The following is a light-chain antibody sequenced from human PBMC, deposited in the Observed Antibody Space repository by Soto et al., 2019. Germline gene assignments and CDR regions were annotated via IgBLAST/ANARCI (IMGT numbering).Light chain of an antibody. CDR1: SSDVGGYNY. Sequence: QSVLTQPASVSGSPGQSSTISCTGTSSDVGGYNYVSWYQQHPGKAPKLMIYNVSNRPSGVSNRFSGSKSGNTASLTISGLQAEDEGHYYCSSFTSTNTVLFGGGTKLTVL. CDR2: NVS. CDR3: SSFTSTNTVL. J-gene: IGLJ2*01. V-gene: IGLV2-14*01.